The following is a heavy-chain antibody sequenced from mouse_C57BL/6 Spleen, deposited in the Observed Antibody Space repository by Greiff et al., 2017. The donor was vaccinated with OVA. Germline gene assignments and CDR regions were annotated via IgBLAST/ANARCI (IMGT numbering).Heavy chain of an antibody. D-gene: IGHD4-1*01. CDR1: GFTFSDYY. J-gene: IGHJ2*01. CDR3: ARRGLGLDY. CDR2: ISNGGGST. Sequence: DVMLVESGGGLVQPGGSLKLSCAASGFTFSDYYMYWVRQTPEKRLEWVAYISNGGGSTYYPDTVKGRFTISRDNAKNTLYLQMSRLKSEDTAMYYCARRGLGLDYWGQGTTLTVSS. V-gene: IGHV5-12*01.